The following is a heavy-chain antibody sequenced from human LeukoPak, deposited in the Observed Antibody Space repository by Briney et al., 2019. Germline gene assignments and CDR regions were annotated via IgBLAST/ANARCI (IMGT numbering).Heavy chain of an antibody. CDR2: ISSGSSYI. Sequence: GGSLRLSCAASGFSFSRYNMNWVRQGPGKGLEWVSSISSGSSYIYYIDSVKGRFTISRDNDKNSLYLQMNSLRAEDTAVYYCAGDDYGGNSDLGYWGQGTLVTVSS. D-gene: IGHD4-23*01. J-gene: IGHJ4*02. V-gene: IGHV3-21*04. CDR3: AGDDYGGNSDLGY. CDR1: GFSFSRYN.